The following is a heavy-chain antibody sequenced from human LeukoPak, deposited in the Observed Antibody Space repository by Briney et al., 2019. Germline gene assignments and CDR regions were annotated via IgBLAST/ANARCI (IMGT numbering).Heavy chain of an antibody. CDR2: IIPIFGTA. V-gene: IGHV1-69*13. CDR1: GGTFSSYA. D-gene: IGHD3-22*01. J-gene: IGHJ3*02. Sequence: SVKVSCKASGGTFSSYAISWVRQAPGQGLEWMGGIIPIFGTANYAQKFQGRVTITADESTSTAYMELSRLRSDDTAVYYCARVGYYYAFDIWGQGTMVTVSS. CDR3: ARVGYYYAFDI.